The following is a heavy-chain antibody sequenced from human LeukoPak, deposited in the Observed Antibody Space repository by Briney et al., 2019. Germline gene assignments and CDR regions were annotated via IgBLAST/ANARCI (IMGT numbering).Heavy chain of an antibody. CDR2: ISAYNGNT. CDR3: ARDLGPGGDYYDSSGYLY. V-gene: IGHV1-18*01. J-gene: IGHJ4*02. Sequence: GASVKVSCKASGYTFTSYGISWVRQAPGQGLEWMGWISAYNGNTNYAQKLQGRVTMTTDTSTSTAYMELRSLRSDDTAVYYCARDLGPGGDYYDSSGYLYWGQGTLVTVSS. D-gene: IGHD3-22*01. CDR1: GYTFTSYG.